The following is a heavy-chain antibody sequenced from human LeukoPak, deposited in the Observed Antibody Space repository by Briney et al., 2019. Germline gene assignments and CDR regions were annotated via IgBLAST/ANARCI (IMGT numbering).Heavy chain of an antibody. CDR3: ARGPVEMATTRGFDY. Sequence: SVKVSCKASGGTFSNYAISWVRQAPGQGLEWMGGIIPIFGTANYAQKFQGRVTITAVKSTSTAYMELSSLRSEDTAVYYCARGPVEMATTRGFDYWGQGTLVTVSS. V-gene: IGHV1-69*06. J-gene: IGHJ4*02. D-gene: IGHD5-24*01. CDR2: IIPIFGTA. CDR1: GGTFSNYA.